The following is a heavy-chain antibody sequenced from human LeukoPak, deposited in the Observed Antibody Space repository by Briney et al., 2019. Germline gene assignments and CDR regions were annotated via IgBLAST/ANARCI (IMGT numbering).Heavy chain of an antibody. CDR3: AKDLSYGDYGAFFDY. CDR1: GFTSSSYW. J-gene: IGHJ4*02. Sequence: GGSLRLSCAASGFTSSSYWMHWVRQAPGKGLVWVSRINTDGSSTSYADSVKGRFTISRDNAKNTLYLQMNSLRAEDTAVYYCAKDLSYGDYGAFFDYWGQGTLVTVSS. V-gene: IGHV3-74*01. D-gene: IGHD4-17*01. CDR2: INTDGSST.